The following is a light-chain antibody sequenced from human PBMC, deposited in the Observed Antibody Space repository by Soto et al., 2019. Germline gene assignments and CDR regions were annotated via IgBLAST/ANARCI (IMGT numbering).Light chain of an antibody. Sequence: EIVLTQSPGILSLSPGERATLSCRASQSITNNYLAWYQQKPGQAPRLLISGASNRATGIPDRFSGSGSGTDFTLNINRLEPEDFAVYYCQHYVTSRLTFGGGTKVEIK. J-gene: IGKJ4*01. V-gene: IGKV3-20*01. CDR1: QSITNNY. CDR3: QHYVTSRLT. CDR2: GAS.